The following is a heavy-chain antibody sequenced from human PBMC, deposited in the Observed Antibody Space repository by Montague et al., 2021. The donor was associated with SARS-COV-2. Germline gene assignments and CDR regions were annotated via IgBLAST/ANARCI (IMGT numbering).Heavy chain of an antibody. CDR2: INHSGST. J-gene: IGHJ6*02. Sequence: SETLSLTCAVYGGSFSGYYWSWIRQPPRKGLEWIGEINHSGSTKYNPSLKSRVTISVDTSKDQFSLKLSSVTAADTAVYYCAGGELELHIRDYYYYGMDVWGQGTTVTVSS. V-gene: IGHV4-34*01. CDR3: AGGELELHIRDYYYYGMDV. D-gene: IGHD1-7*01. CDR1: GGSFSGYY.